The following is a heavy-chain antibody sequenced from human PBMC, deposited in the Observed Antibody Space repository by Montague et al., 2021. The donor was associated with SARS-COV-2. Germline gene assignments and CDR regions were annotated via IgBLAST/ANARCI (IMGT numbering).Heavy chain of an antibody. J-gene: IGHJ5*02. CDR3: ARQEYYYDSSGYGRMDWFDP. V-gene: IGHV4-61*09. CDR1: GGSISSGDYH. Sequence: TLSLTCTVSGGSISSGDYHWSWVRQPAGKGLEWIGYIYTLGSTNYNPSLKSRVTISVDTSKNQFSLKLSSVTAADTAVYYCARQEYYYDSSGYGRMDWFDPWGQGTLVTVSS. CDR2: IYTLGST. D-gene: IGHD3-22*01.